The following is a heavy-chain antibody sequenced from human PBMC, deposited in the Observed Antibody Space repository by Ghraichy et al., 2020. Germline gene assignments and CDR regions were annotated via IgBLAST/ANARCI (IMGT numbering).Heavy chain of an antibody. V-gene: IGHV3-23*01. CDR2: ISGSGGST. Sequence: GSLRLSCAASGFTFSSYAMNWVRQAPGKGLEWVSAISGSGGSTYYADCVKGRFTISRDKSKNTLYLQMNSLRAEDTAVYYCAKEGLAAAGTGAFDIWGQGTMVTVSS. J-gene: IGHJ3*02. CDR1: GFTFSSYA. D-gene: IGHD6-13*01. CDR3: AKEGLAAAGTGAFDI.